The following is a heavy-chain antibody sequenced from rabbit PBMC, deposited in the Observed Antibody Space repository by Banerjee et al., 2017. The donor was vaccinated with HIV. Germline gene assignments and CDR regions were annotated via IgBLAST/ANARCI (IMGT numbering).Heavy chain of an antibody. V-gene: IGHV1S40*01. CDR2: IYPDFGIR. J-gene: IGHJ3*01. Sequence: QSLEESGGDLVKPGASLTLTCTASGFSFSSSYYMCWVRQAPGKGPEWIAYIYPDFGIRSYANSVKGRFTISSDNAQNTVFLQMTSLTASDTATYFCAREYGGYGQMWGQGTLVTVS. D-gene: IGHD2-1*01. CDR1: GFSFSSSYY. CDR3: AREYGGYGQM.